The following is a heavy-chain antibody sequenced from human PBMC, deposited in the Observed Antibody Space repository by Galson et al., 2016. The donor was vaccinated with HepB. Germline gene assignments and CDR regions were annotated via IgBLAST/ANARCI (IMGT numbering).Heavy chain of an antibody. Sequence: SETLSLTCTVSGGSISSYYWNWIRQPPGKGLEWIGYMYYSGSTNYNPSLKSRVTISVDTSKNQVSLKLSSVTAADTAVYYCARADLGDWYFGLWGRGTLVTVSS. J-gene: IGHJ2*01. D-gene: IGHD3-10*01. CDR1: GGSISSYY. CDR3: ARADLGDWYFGL. V-gene: IGHV4-59*01. CDR2: MYYSGST.